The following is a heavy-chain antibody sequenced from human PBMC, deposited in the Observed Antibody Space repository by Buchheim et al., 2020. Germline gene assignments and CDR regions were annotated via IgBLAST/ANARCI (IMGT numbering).Heavy chain of an antibody. V-gene: IGHV1-46*01. CDR2: INPNGGTT. CDR3: ARAWAARLYFDD. CDR1: GYTFTSYY. D-gene: IGHD6-25*01. Sequence: QVQLVQSGTEVKKPGASVKVSCKASGYTFTSYYMNWVRQAPGQGLEWMGIINPNGGTTNYAQKFQGRVTMTRDTSTNPVHMELSSLRTEDTAIYFCARAWAARLYFDDWGQGTL. J-gene: IGHJ4*02.